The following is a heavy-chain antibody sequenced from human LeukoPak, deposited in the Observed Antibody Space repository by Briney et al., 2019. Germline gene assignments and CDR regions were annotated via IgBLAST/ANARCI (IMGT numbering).Heavy chain of an antibody. CDR3: ARAQYCSSTSCYAGWFDP. D-gene: IGHD2-2*01. CDR1: GFTFSDYY. J-gene: IGHJ5*02. CDR2: ISSSGSTI. Sequence: GGSLRLSCAASGFTFSDYYMSWIRQAPGKGLEWVSYISSSGSTIYYADSVKGRFTISRDNAKNSLYPQMNSLRAEDTAVYYCARAQYCSSTSCYAGWFDPWGQGTLVTVSS. V-gene: IGHV3-11*04.